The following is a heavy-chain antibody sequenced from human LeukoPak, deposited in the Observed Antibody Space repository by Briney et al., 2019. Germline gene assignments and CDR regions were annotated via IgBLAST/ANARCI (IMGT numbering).Heavy chain of an antibody. J-gene: IGHJ4*02. CDR1: GGSISSGGYY. CDR3: ARNYYYDSSGYYYTDY. CDR2: IYYSGST. Sequence: MTSQTLSLTCTVSGGSISSGGYYWSWIRQHPGKGLEWIGYIYYSGSTYYNPSLKSRVTISVDTSKNQFSLKLSSVTAADTAVYYCARNYYYDSSGYYYTDYWGQGTLVTVSS. V-gene: IGHV4-31*03. D-gene: IGHD3-22*01.